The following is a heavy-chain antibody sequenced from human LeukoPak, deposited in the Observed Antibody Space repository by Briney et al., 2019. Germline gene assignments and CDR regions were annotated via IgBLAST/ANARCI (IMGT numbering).Heavy chain of an antibody. V-gene: IGHV3-23*01. CDR3: AKAPVTTCSGAYCYPFDY. J-gene: IGHJ4*02. CDR2: ISVSGNT. Sequence: AGGSLRLSCAASGFTLSSYAMSWVRQGPGKGLEWVSAISVSGNTYNADSVKGRFTISRDSYKNTLYLQMNSLRAEDAAVYYCAKAPVTTCSGAYCYPFDYWGQGTLVTVSS. D-gene: IGHD2-15*01. CDR1: GFTLSSYA.